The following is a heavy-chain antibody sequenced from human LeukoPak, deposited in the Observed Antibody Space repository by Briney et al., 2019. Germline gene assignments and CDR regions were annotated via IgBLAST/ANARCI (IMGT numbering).Heavy chain of an antibody. Sequence: SETLSLTCIVSGGSISSSGYYWGWIRQPPGKGLEWIGSIYYSGNTYYNPSLKSRVTISVDTSENQFSLNLSSVTAADTAVYYCARQVSSSSRGPFDYWGQGTLVTVSS. J-gene: IGHJ4*02. CDR3: ARQVSSSSRGPFDY. CDR1: GGSISSSGYY. D-gene: IGHD6-13*01. V-gene: IGHV4-39*01. CDR2: IYYSGNT.